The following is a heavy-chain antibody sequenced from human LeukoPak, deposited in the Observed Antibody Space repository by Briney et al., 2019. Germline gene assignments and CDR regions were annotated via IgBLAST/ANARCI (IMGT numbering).Heavy chain of an antibody. CDR2: IASDGSST. D-gene: IGHD4-23*01. CDR3: ARGRPHGNDY. J-gene: IGHJ4*02. CDR1: GFTFSSYW. Sequence: GGSLRLSCAASGFTFSSYWMNWVRQAPGKGLVWVSRIASDGSSTTYADSVKGRFSISRDNAKNTLYLQINSLRVEDTAVYYCARGRPHGNDYWGQGTLVTVSS. V-gene: IGHV3-74*01.